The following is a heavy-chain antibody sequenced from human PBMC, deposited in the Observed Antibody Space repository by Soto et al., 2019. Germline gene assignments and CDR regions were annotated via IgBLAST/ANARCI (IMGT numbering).Heavy chain of an antibody. Sequence: VQLVESGGGVVQPGRSLRLSCAASGFTFSDYAMHWVRQAPGKGLEWVAVGSHDGRNTHYADSVKGRFTISRDSSKNTVSLEMTSLRAEDTAVYYCAKGGRQWLVTSDFNYWGQGALVTVSP. D-gene: IGHD6-19*01. J-gene: IGHJ4*02. V-gene: IGHV3-30*18. CDR3: AKGGRQWLVTSDFNY. CDR1: GFTFSDYA. CDR2: GSHDGRNT.